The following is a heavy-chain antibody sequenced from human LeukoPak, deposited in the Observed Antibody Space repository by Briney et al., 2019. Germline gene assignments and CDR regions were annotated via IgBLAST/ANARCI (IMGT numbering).Heavy chain of an antibody. CDR3: AREVDPTFDY. Sequence: PGGSLRLSCAASGFTFNNYSMNWVRQAPGKGLEWVSYISRSSSIYYADSVKGRFTISRDNAKNSLYLQMNSLRAEDTAVYYCAREVDPTFDYWGQGTLVTVSS. V-gene: IGHV3-48*04. CDR1: GFTFNNYS. J-gene: IGHJ4*02. CDR2: ISRSSSI.